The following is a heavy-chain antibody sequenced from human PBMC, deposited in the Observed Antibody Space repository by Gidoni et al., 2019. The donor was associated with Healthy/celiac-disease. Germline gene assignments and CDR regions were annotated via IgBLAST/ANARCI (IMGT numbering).Heavy chain of an antibody. CDR2: ISSSSSYT. D-gene: IGHD6-19*01. CDR3: ARQSGYSSGWSTVASHAFDI. Sequence: VQLMASGGGLVKPGGSLRIHWTAGRFTFRAYYMSWIRQAQGKALEWFSYISSSSSYTNDADSVKGRFTISRDNAKNSLYLQMNSLRAEDTAVYYCARQSGYSSGWSTVASHAFDIWGQGTMVTVSS. J-gene: IGHJ3*02. V-gene: IGHV3-11*06. CDR1: RFTFRAYY.